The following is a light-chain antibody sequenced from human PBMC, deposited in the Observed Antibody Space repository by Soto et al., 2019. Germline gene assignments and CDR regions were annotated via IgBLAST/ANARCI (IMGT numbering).Light chain of an antibody. Sequence: EIVLTQSPATLSLSPGERATLSCRASQSVSSYLAWYQQKPGQAPRLLIYDASNRATGIPARFSGSGSGTNFTLTISSLEPEDFAVYYCQQRSNGPPYTFGQGTKLAIK. V-gene: IGKV3-11*01. J-gene: IGKJ2*01. CDR2: DAS. CDR1: QSVSSY. CDR3: QQRSNGPPYT.